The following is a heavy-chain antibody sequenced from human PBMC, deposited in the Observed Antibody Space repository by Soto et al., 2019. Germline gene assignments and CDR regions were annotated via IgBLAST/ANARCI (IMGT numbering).Heavy chain of an antibody. CDR1: GFTFSSYA. CDR2: ILYDGSNK. J-gene: IGHJ6*02. V-gene: IGHV3-30-3*01. Sequence: PGGSLRLSCAASGFTFSSYAMHWVRQATGKGLEWVAVILYDGSNKYYADSVKGRFTISRDNSKNTLYLQMNSLRAEDTAVYYCARRQHCSGGSCYSFRYGMDVWGQGTTVTVSS. CDR3: ARRQHCSGGSCYSFRYGMDV. D-gene: IGHD2-15*01.